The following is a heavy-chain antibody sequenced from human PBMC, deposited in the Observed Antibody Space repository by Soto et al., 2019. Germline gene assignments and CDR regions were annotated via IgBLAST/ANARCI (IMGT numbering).Heavy chain of an antibody. V-gene: IGHV5-51*01. D-gene: IGHD2-2*01. J-gene: IGHJ4*02. CDR2: IYPGDSDT. CDR1: GYSFTSYW. Sequence: GESLKISCKGSGYSFTSYWIGWVRQMPGKGLEWMGIIYPGDSDTRYSPSFQGQVTISADKSISTAYLQWSSLKASDTAMYYCARRRYCSSTRCYLEYYFDYWGQGTLVTV. CDR3: ARRRYCSSTRCYLEYYFDY.